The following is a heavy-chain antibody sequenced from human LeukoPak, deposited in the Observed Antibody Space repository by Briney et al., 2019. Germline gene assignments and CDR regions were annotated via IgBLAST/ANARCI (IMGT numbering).Heavy chain of an antibody. CDR2: IYSSGST. CDR3: TRRDTSGYYYY. V-gene: IGHV4-59*08. J-gene: IGHJ4*02. D-gene: IGHD3-22*01. Sequence: SETLSLTCAVYGGSFSDYYWNWIRQPPGKGLEWIGYIYSSGSTNYNPSLKSRVTISVDTSKNQFSLKLSSVTAADTAVYYCTRRDTSGYYYYWGQGTLVTVSS. CDR1: GGSFSDYY.